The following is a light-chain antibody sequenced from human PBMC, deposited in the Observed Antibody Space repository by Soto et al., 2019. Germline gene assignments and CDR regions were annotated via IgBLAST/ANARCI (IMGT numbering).Light chain of an antibody. CDR3: QERSNWPPSIT. V-gene: IGKV3-11*01. CDR2: DAS. CDR1: QSVSSY. Sequence: EIVLTQSQATLSLSPGERANLSCRASQSVSSYLACYQQKPGRAPRLLIYDASNRATGIPARFSGSGSGTDFTITISSLEPEDFAVYYCQERSNWPPSITFGQGTRLEIK. J-gene: IGKJ5*01.